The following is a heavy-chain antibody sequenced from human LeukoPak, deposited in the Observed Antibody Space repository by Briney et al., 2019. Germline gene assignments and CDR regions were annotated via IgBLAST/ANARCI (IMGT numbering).Heavy chain of an antibody. CDR1: GSSVSSGSYY. J-gene: IGHJ4*02. Sequence: SETLSLTCTVSGSSVSSGSYYWSWIRQPPGKGLEWIGYIYYSGSTNYNPSLKSRVTISVDTSKNQFSLKLSSVTAADTAVYYCARLTIFGVVMGFDYWGQGTLVTVSS. V-gene: IGHV4-61*01. D-gene: IGHD3-3*01. CDR2: IYYSGST. CDR3: ARLTIFGVVMGFDY.